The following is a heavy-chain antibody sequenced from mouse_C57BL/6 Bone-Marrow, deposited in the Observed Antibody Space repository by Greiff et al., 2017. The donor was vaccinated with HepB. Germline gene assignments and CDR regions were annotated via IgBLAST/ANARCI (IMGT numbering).Heavy chain of an antibody. J-gene: IGHJ4*01. V-gene: IGHV5-4*01. CDR1: GFTFSSYA. Sequence: EVKVVESGGGLVKPGGSLKLSCAASGFTFSSYAMSWVRQTPEKRLEWVATISDGGSYTYYPDNVKGRFTISRDNAKNNLYLQMSHLKSEDTAMYYCARDPVTTVPPYYYAMDYWGQGTSVTVSS. CDR2: ISDGGSYT. D-gene: IGHD1-1*01. CDR3: ARDPVTTVPPYYYAMDY.